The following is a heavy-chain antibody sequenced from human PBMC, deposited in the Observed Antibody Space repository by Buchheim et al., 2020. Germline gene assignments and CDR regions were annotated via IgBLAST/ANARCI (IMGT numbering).Heavy chain of an antibody. Sequence: QVQLVESGGGVVQPGRSLRLSCAASGFTFSSYGMHWVRQAPGKGLEWVAVISYDGSNKYYADSVKGRFTISRDNSKNTLYLQMNSLRAEDTAVYYCAKVTSIAVTGIRFDPWGQGTL. CDR3: AKVTSIAVTGIRFDP. CDR1: GFTFSSYG. V-gene: IGHV3-30*18. CDR2: ISYDGSNK. D-gene: IGHD6-19*01. J-gene: IGHJ5*02.